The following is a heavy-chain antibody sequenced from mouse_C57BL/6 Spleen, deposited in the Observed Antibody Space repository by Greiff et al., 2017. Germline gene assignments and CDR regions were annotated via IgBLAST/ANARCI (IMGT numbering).Heavy chain of an antibody. CDR1: GYTFTDYE. Sequence: VKLQESGAELVRPGASVTLSCKASGYTFTDYEMHWVKQTPVHGLEWIGAIDPETGGTAYNQKFKGKAILTADKSSSTAYMELRSLTSEDSAVYYCTRHYYGSSWYFDVWGTGTTVTVSS. V-gene: IGHV1-15*01. D-gene: IGHD1-1*01. CDR2: IDPETGGT. CDR3: TRHYYGSSWYFDV. J-gene: IGHJ1*03.